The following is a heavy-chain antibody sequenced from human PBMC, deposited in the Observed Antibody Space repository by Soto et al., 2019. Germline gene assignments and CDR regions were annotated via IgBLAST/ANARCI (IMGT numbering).Heavy chain of an antibody. V-gene: IGHV1-69*08. CDR1: EGTFSSYT. CDR2: IIPILGIA. D-gene: IGHD2-8*01. Sequence: QVQMVQSGAEVKKPGSSVKVSCKASEGTFSSYTISWVRQAPGQGLEWMGRIIPILGIANYAQKFQGRDTTTADKSTSTAHMELSSLRSEDTAVYYCARESVRRGLNMVLMVYARSWYFDLSGCGTLVTVSS. CDR3: ARESVRRGLNMVLMVYARSWYFDL. J-gene: IGHJ2*01.